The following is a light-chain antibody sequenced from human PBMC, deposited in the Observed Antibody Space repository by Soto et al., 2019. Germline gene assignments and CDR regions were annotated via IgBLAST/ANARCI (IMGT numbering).Light chain of an antibody. CDR2: DAS. V-gene: IGKV1-5*01. CDR3: QHSSGMLT. Sequence: DIQMTQSPSTLSASVGDRVTITCRARQSISNRLAWYQQKPGKAPKVLIYDASSLESGVPSRFSGIGSATEFILTISSLQPDEFASYCCQHSSGMLTFCQGTKVDIK. J-gene: IGKJ1*01. CDR1: QSISNR.